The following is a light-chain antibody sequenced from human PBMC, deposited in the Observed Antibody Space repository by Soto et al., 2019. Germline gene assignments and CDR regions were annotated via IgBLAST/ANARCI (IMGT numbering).Light chain of an antibody. J-gene: IGKJ4*01. CDR2: KAS. CDR1: QSLLHSNGYNY. Sequence: DIVITQSPLSLPVTPVEPASISCRSSQSLLHSNGYNYLDWYLQKPGQSPQLLIYKASTLKSGVPSRFSGSGSGTEFTLTISSLQPDDFATYYCQQYNSYSPLTFGGGTKVDIK. V-gene: IGKV2-28*01. CDR3: QQYNSYSPLT.